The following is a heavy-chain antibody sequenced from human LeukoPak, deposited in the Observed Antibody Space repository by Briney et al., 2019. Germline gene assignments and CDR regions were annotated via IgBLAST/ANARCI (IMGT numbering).Heavy chain of an antibody. V-gene: IGHV3-30*04. J-gene: IGHJ3*02. CDR1: GVTFSSYA. Sequence: GGSLRLSCAASGVTFSSYAMHWGRQAPGKGLGRVAVISYDGSNKYYADSVKGRFTISRDNSKNTLYLQMNSLRAEDTAVYYCATLPSYDSWTPDAFDIWGQGTMVTVSS. D-gene: IGHD3-22*01. CDR3: ATLPSYDSWTPDAFDI. CDR2: ISYDGSNK.